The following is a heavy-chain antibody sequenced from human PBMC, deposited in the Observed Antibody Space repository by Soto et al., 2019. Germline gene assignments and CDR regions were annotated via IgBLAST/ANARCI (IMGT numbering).Heavy chain of an antibody. CDR3: ARGLVIRPYYYHGMDV. CDR1: GGSISSGDYF. V-gene: IGHV4-30-4*01. D-gene: IGHD3-9*01. CDR2: ISSIGST. J-gene: IGHJ6*02. Sequence: QVQLQESGPGLVKPSQTLSLTCTVSGGSISSGDYFWSWIRQSPGKGLEWIGYISSIGSTYYNPSPQSPVSGSKDTAKNQFSLKPSLGTNTDNGVDYCARGLVIRPYYYHGMDVWGQGTTVTVSS.